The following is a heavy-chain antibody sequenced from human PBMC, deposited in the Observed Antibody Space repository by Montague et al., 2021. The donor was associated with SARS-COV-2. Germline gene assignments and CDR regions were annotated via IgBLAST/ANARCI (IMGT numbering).Heavy chain of an antibody. CDR3: ARDGFYYDRSGPSNFDY. Sequence: SETLSLTCTVSAGSLSSRSNYWGWIRQPPGMGLQWIGSVDSAGSTYYSPSLKSRVTISLDTSKNQFSLKLSSVTAADTAVYYCARDGFYYDRSGPSNFDYWGQGTLVTVSS. D-gene: IGHD3-22*01. CDR1: AGSLSSRSNY. J-gene: IGHJ4*02. V-gene: IGHV4-39*07. CDR2: VDSAGST.